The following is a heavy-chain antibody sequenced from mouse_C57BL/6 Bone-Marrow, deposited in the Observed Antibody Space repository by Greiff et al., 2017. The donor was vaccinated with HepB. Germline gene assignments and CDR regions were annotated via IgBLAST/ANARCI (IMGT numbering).Heavy chain of an antibody. CDR2: INPSNGGT. Sequence: QVQLQQPGTELVKPGASVKLSCKASGYTFTSYWMHWVKQRPGQGLEWIGIINPSNGGTNYNAKFNSKATLTVDKSSSTAYMQLSSLTSEDSAVYYCARTAQAPFAYWGQGTLVTVSA. D-gene: IGHD3-2*02. J-gene: IGHJ3*01. CDR3: ARTAQAPFAY. V-gene: IGHV1-53*01. CDR1: GYTFTSYW.